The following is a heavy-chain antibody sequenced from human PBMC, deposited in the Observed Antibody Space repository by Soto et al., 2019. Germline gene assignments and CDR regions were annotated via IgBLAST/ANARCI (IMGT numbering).Heavy chain of an antibody. J-gene: IGHJ4*02. CDR2: IIVSHDWP. CDR3: AREQEYCVPGDY. CDR1: GYTFTAYS. Sequence: VQLVQSGTEVKEPGASVRVSCTASGYTFTAYSIHWARQAPGQGLEWMGWIIVSHDWPRYAPQFQGRLTFETDTIGTTSYMHLTLLTPDDAAVYCCAREQEYCVPGDYWGEGTPVVVSS. D-gene: IGHD2-21*01. V-gene: IGHV1-3*01.